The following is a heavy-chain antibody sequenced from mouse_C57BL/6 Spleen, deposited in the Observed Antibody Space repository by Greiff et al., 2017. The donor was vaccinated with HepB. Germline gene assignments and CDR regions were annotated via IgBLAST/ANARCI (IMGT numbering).Heavy chain of an antibody. CDR3: ARGRGDFDV. CDR2: INYDGSST. J-gene: IGHJ1*03. D-gene: IGHD1-1*01. Sequence: EVMLVESEGGLVQPGSSMKLSCTASGFTFSDYYMAWVRQVPEKGLEWVANINYDGSSTYYLDSLKSRFIISRDNAKNILYLQMSSLKSEDTATYYCARGRGDFDVWGTGTTVTVSS. V-gene: IGHV5-16*01. CDR1: GFTFSDYY.